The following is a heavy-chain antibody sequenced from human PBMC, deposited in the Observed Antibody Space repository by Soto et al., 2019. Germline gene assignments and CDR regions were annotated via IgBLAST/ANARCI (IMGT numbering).Heavy chain of an antibody. V-gene: IGHV1-18*01. D-gene: IGHD3-10*01. CDR3: ARSSRGVTLPFDY. Sequence: KPSSKASGYTFNSSGISWVQQAPGQGLEWMGWISAYNGNTNYAQKLQGRVTMTTDTSTSTAYMELRSLRSDDTAVYYCARSSRGVTLPFDYWVQGTLVTVSS. CDR1: GYTFNSSG. J-gene: IGHJ4*02. CDR2: ISAYNGNT.